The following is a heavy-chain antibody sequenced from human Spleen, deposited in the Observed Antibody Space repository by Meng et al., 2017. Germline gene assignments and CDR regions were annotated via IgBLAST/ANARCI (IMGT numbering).Heavy chain of an antibody. CDR1: GFTFSSYA. J-gene: IGHJ5*02. D-gene: IGHD4-17*01. CDR3: ARGAYGDYVGWFDP. CDR2: ISYDGSNK. V-gene: IGHV3-30*01. Sequence: VLRVELGGGVVQPGRSLRLSCAASGFTFSSYAMHWVRQAPGKGLEWVAVISYDGSNKYYADSVKGRFTISRDNSKNTLYLQMNSLRAEDTAVYYCARGAYGDYVGWFDPWGQGTLVTVSS.